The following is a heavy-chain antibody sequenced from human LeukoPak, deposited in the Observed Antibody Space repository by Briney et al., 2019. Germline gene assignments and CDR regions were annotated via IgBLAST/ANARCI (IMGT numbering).Heavy chain of an antibody. J-gene: IGHJ6*02. D-gene: IGHD3-3*01. V-gene: IGHV4-31*03. CDR1: GGSISSGGYY. CDR2: ISNSGST. CDR3: AREVTIFGMDV. Sequence: SQTLSLTCTVSGGSISSGGYYWSWIRQHPGKGLEWIGYISNSGSTYYNPSLKSRVTISVDTSTNQFSLKLSSVTAADTAVYYCAREVTIFGMDVWGQGTTVTVSS.